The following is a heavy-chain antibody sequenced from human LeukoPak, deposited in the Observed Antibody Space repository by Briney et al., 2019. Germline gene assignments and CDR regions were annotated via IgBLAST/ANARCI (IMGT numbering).Heavy chain of an antibody. CDR1: GYTFTSYA. J-gene: IGHJ4*02. V-gene: IGHV7-4-1*02. D-gene: IGHD3-16*02. Sequence: ASVKVSCKASGYTFTSYAMNWVRQAPGQGLEWMGWINTNTGNPTYAQGFTGRFVFSLDTSVSTAYLQISSLKAEDTAVYYCARGRDDYVWGSYRYTWGPEGDYWGQGTLVTVSS. CDR3: ARGRDDYVWGSYRYTWGPEGDY. CDR2: INTNTGNP.